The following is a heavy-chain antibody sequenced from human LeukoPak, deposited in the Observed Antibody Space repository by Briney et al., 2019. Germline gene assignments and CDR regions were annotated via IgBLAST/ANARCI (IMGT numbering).Heavy chain of an antibody. CDR3: TTGFVVVPAAIAMSDY. D-gene: IGHD2-2*01. CDR2: IKSKTDGGTT. J-gene: IGHJ4*02. Sequence: GGSLRLSCAASGFTFSNAWMGWVRQAPGKGLEWVGRIKSKTDGGTTDYAAPVRGRFTISRDDSKNTLYLQMNSLKTEDTAVYYCTTGFVVVPAAIAMSDYWGQGTLVTVSS. CDR1: GFTFSNAW. V-gene: IGHV3-15*01.